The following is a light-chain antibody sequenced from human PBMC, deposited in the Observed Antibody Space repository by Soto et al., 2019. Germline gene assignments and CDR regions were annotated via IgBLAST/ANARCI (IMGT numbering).Light chain of an antibody. V-gene: IGKV3-15*01. Sequence: IVLTQSPGCLSLSPGERATLSCRASPSISSNYVAWYQQKPGQALRLLIYGASTRATGIPARFSGSGSGTEFTLTISSLQSEDFAIYYCQQYSSSSAWTFGQGTKVDIK. J-gene: IGKJ1*01. CDR1: PSISSN. CDR3: QQYSSSSAWT. CDR2: GAS.